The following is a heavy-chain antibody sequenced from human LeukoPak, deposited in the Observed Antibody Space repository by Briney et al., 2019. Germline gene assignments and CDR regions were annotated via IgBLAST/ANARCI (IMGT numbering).Heavy chain of an antibody. J-gene: IGHJ4*02. D-gene: IGHD5-24*01. CDR1: DGSISSYY. CDR3: ARSEMATILYFDY. Sequence: SETLSHTCSVSDGSISSYYWNWIREPPGKGLEWIGYIHYSGSTNYNASLKSRVTIAIDTSKNQFSLMLRSVSAADTAVYYCARSEMATILYFDYWGQGTLVTVSS. V-gene: IGHV4-59*01. CDR2: IHYSGST.